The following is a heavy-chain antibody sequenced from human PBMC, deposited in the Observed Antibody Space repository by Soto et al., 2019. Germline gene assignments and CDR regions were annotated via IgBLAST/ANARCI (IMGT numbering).Heavy chain of an antibody. CDR1: GGTFSSYA. D-gene: IGHD3-22*01. J-gene: IGHJ4*02. V-gene: IGHV1-69*01. CDR3: AREGASGSHIGY. Sequence: QVQLVQSGAEVKKPGSSVKVSCKASGGTFSSYAISWVRQAPGQGLEWMGGIIPIFGTANYAQKVKGRVTITADESTSTAYMELSSLRSEDTAVYYCAREGASGSHIGYWGQGTLVTVSS. CDR2: IIPIFGTA.